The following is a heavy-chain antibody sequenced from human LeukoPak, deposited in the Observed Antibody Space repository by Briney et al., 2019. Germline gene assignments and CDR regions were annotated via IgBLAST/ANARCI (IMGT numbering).Heavy chain of an antibody. D-gene: IGHD3-10*01. Sequence: PGRSLRLSCTASGFTFGDYAMSWVRQAPGKGLEWVGFIRSKAYGGTTEYAASVKDRFTISRDDSKSIAYLQMNSLKTEDTAVYYCTRAPRGDAFDIWGQGTMVTVSS. CDR3: TRAPRGDAFDI. V-gene: IGHV3-49*04. J-gene: IGHJ3*02. CDR1: GFTFGDYA. CDR2: IRSKAYGGTT.